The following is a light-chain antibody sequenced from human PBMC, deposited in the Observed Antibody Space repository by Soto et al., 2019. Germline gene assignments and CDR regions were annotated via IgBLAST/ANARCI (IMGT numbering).Light chain of an antibody. CDR3: QQTYSTPYT. V-gene: IGKV1-39*01. J-gene: IGKJ2*01. CDR2: TSG. CDR1: QRITTY. Sequence: IHMTQSPSSLSASVGDRITVTCRASQRITTYVNWYQLKPGEAPKLLISTSGTLQRGVPSRFSGSGSGTDFTLTISGLQPADFATYFCQQTYSTPYTFGQGTRLEI.